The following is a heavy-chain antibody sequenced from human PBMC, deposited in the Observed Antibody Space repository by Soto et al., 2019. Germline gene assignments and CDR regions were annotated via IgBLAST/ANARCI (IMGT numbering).Heavy chain of an antibody. CDR2: VYHNGGA. D-gene: IGHD2-21*01. J-gene: IGHJ5*01. V-gene: IGHV4-39*01. CDR1: GVSIHNSHSF. CDR3: GRVVEGATRHTDPDS. Sequence: SETLSLTCTVSGVSIHNSHSFWAWIRQHPGKGLQFIASVYHNGGAHYNSSLKSRVTISVDTANNQVSLRMRSLTAADTAFYYCGRVVEGATRHTDPDSWGQGILVTVSS.